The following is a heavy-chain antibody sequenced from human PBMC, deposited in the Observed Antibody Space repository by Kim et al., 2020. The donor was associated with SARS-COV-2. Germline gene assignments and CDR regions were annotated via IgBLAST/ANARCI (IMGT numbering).Heavy chain of an antibody. J-gene: IGHJ4*02. CDR2: TT. D-gene: IGHD6-13*01. Sequence: TTGYAAPVKGRVTISRDGSKNTLYLQMNSLKTEDTAVYYCTTGSQQLVLHYWGQGTLVTVSS. CDR3: TTGSQQLVLHY. V-gene: IGHV3-15*01.